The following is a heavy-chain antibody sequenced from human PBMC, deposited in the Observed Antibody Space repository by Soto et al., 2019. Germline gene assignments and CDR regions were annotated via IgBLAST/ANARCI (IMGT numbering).Heavy chain of an antibody. J-gene: IGHJ4*02. CDR3: ARGGAAYGLDY. Sequence: GESLKISCKASGYTFSDWWIGWVRQIPGKGPEWVGIIFAGDSETRYSPSFQGQVTFSVDKSINTAYLWWFSLQASDTAIYYCARGGAAYGLDYWGQGTLVTVSS. V-gene: IGHV5-51*01. CDR1: GYTFSDWW. CDR2: IFAGDSET. D-gene: IGHD3-10*01.